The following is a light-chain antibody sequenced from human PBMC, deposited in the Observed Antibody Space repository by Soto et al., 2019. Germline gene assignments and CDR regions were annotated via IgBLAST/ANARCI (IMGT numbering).Light chain of an antibody. J-gene: IGLJ3*02. Sequence: QSVLTQSPSASASLGASVKLTCTLSSRHSSYAIAWHQQQPEKGPRYLMKLNSDGSHSKGDGIPDRFSGSSSGAERYLTISSLQSEDEADYYCQTWGTGDWVFGGGTKLTVL. CDR3: QTWGTGDWV. V-gene: IGLV4-69*01. CDR1: SRHSSYA. CDR2: LNSDGSH.